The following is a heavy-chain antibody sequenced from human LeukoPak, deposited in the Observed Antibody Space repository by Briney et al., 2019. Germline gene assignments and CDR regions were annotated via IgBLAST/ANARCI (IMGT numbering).Heavy chain of an antibody. CDR2: IYTSGST. Sequence: SETLSLTCTVSGGSISSGSYYWSWIRQPAGKGLEWIGRIYTSGSTNYNPSLKSRVTISVDTSKNQFSLRLASVTAADTAVYFCARIPAAGSMGWFDPWGQGTLVTVSS. J-gene: IGHJ5*02. CDR3: ARIPAAGSMGWFDP. V-gene: IGHV4-61*02. D-gene: IGHD6-13*01. CDR1: GGSISSGSYY.